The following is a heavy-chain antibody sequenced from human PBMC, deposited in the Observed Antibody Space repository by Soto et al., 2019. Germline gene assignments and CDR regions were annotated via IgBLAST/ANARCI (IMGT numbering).Heavy chain of an antibody. D-gene: IGHD2-15*01. Sequence: RGASLKISCNGSGYSFTSYWIGWVRQMPGKGLEWMGIIYPGDSDTRYSPSFQVQVTISADKSISTAYLQWRSLNASDTAMYYSARRLYCSGGSCYSYYYYGMGVRGKGTTVTVAS. J-gene: IGHJ6*04. V-gene: IGHV5-51*01. CDR1: GYSFTSYW. CDR3: ARRLYCSGGSCYSYYYYGMGV. CDR2: IYPGDSDT.